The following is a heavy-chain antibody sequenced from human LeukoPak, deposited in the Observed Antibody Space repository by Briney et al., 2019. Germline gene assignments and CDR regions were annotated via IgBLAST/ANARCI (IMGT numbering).Heavy chain of an antibody. J-gene: IGHJ5*02. V-gene: IGHV4-59*08. CDR1: GGSISTFY. D-gene: IGHD3-10*01. CDR3: ARQHLRYDSGSWFDP. Sequence: SETLSLTCTVSGGSISTFYWSWLRQPPGKGLECIGYIYYSGSTNYNPSLKSRVTISVDTSKSQFSLKLNSVTAADTAIYYCARQHLRYDSGSWFDPWGQGTLVTVSS. CDR2: IYYSGST.